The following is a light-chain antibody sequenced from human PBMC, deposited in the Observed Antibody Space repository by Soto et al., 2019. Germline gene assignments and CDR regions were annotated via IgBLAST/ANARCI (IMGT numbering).Light chain of an antibody. CDR1: QSLSSY. CDR2: GAS. J-gene: IGKJ5*01. CDR3: QQRSNWPPIT. V-gene: IGKV3-11*01. Sequence: EIVLTQSPATLSLSPGERATLSCRASQSLSSYLAWYQQKPGQAPRLLIYGASSRATGIPDRFSGSGSGTDFTLTISSLEPEDFAVYYCQQRSNWPPITFGQGTLLEIK.